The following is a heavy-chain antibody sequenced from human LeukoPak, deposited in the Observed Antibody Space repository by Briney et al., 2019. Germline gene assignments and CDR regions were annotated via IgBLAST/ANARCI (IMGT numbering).Heavy chain of an antibody. Sequence: GESLKISCKGSGYTFTAYWIAWVRQMPGKGLEWMGIIYPGDSDTRYSPSFQGQVTISADKSISTAYVQWGSLKASDTAMYYCARGYGDFQHFDYWGQGTLVTVSS. V-gene: IGHV5-51*01. D-gene: IGHD4-17*01. J-gene: IGHJ4*02. CDR1: GYTFTAYW. CDR2: IYPGDSDT. CDR3: ARGYGDFQHFDY.